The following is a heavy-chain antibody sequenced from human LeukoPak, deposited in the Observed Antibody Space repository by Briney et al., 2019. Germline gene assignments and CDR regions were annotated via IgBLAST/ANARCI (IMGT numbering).Heavy chain of an antibody. J-gene: IGHJ5*02. D-gene: IGHD2-2*01. CDR2: INTDGSST. Sequence: GGSLRLSCAASGLTFSSYWMHWVRQAPGKGLVWVSRINTDGSSTTYADSVKGRFTISRDNAKNTLYLQMNSLRAEDTALYYCARDRGYCSGSSCHNVNWFDPWGQGTLVTVSS. V-gene: IGHV3-74*01. CDR1: GLTFSSYW. CDR3: ARDRGYCSGSSCHNVNWFDP.